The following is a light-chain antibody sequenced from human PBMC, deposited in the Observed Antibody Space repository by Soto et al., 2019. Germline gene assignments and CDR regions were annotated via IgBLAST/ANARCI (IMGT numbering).Light chain of an antibody. CDR2: EGS. J-gene: IGLJ1*01. CDR3: CSYAGSTWV. CDR1: SSDVGSYSL. V-gene: IGLV2-23*01. Sequence: QSALTQPASVSGSPGQSITISCTGTSSDVGSYSLVSWYQQHPGKAPKLMIYEGSKRPSGVSNRFSGSKSDNTASLTISGLQAEDESDYYCCSYAGSTWVFGTGTKLTVL.